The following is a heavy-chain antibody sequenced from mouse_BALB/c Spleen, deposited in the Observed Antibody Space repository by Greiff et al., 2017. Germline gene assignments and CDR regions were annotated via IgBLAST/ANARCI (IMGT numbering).Heavy chain of an antibody. V-gene: IGHV1-63*02. D-gene: IGHD2-14*01. J-gene: IGHJ4*01. CDR2: IYPGGGYT. Sequence: QVQLKESGAELVRPGTSVKISCKASGYTFTNYWLGWVKQRPGHGLEWIGDIYPGGGYTNYNEKFKGKATLTADTSSSTAYMQLSSLTSEDSAVYFCARSKVRQYAMDYWGQGTSVTVSS. CDR3: ARSKVRQYAMDY. CDR1: GYTFTNYW.